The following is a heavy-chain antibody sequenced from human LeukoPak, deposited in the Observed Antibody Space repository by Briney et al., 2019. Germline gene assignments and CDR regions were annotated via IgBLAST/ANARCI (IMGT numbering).Heavy chain of an antibody. V-gene: IGHV1-24*01. CDR2: FDPEDGET. J-gene: IGHJ4*02. CDR3: ATVEEDGYNLEY. D-gene: IGHD5-24*01. Sequence: ASVKVSCKVSGYTLTELSMHWVRQAPGKGLEWMGGFDPEDGETIYAQKFQGRVTMTEDTSTDTAYMELSNLRSEDTAVYYCATVEEDGYNLEYWGQGTLVTVSS. CDR1: GYTLTELS.